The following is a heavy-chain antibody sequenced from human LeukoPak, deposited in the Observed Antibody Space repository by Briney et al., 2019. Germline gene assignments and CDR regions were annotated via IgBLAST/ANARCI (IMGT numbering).Heavy chain of an antibody. CDR3: ARADGATVTNLYFDY. V-gene: IGHV1-18*01. Sequence: ASVKVSCKASGYTFTSYGISWVRQAPGQGLEWMGWISAYNGNTNYAQKLQGRATMTTDTSTSTAYMELRSLRSDDTAVYYCARADGATVTNLYFDYWGQGTLVTVSS. CDR1: GYTFTSYG. J-gene: IGHJ4*02. CDR2: ISAYNGNT. D-gene: IGHD4-17*01.